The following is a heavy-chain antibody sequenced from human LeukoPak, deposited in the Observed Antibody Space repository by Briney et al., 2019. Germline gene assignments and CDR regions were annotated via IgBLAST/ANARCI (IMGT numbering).Heavy chain of an antibody. D-gene: IGHD6-19*01. J-gene: IGHJ4*02. CDR2: ISSSGSTI. V-gene: IGHV3-11*04. CDR3: ARDAGYSSGWSYYFDY. CDR1: GFTFSDYY. Sequence: GGSLRLSCAASGFTFSDYYMSWIRQAPGKGLEWVSYISSSGSTIYYADSVKGRFTISRDNAKNSLYLQMNSLRAEDTAVYYCARDAGYSSGWSYYFDYWGQGTLVTVSS.